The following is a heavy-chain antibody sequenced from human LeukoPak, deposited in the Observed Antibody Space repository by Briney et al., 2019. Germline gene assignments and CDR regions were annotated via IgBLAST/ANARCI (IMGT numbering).Heavy chain of an antibody. CDR2: VYYSGST. J-gene: IGHJ4*02. D-gene: IGHD3-16*01. Sequence: SETLSLTCTVSGGSISSYYWSWIRQPPGKGLEWIGYVYYSGSTNYNPSLKSRVTISPATSKTQFSLKLTSVTAADTAVYYCAKYGGEVGGRVRGSFDYWGQGTLVTVSS. CDR1: GGSISSYY. V-gene: IGHV4-59*08. CDR3: AKYGGEVGGRVRGSFDY.